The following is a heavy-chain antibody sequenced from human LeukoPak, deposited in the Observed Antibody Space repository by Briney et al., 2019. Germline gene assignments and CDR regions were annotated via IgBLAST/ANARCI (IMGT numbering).Heavy chain of an antibody. CDR1: GYTFTSYG. J-gene: IGHJ4*02. CDR3: ARVRDCSGGSCYFNFDY. V-gene: IGHV1-2*02. D-gene: IGHD2-15*01. Sequence: ASVKVSCKASGYTFTSYGISWVRQAPGQGLEWMGWINPNSGGTNYAQKFQGRVTMTRDTSISTAYMELSRLRSDDTAVYYCARVRDCSGGSCYFNFDYWGQGTLVTVSS. CDR2: INPNSGGT.